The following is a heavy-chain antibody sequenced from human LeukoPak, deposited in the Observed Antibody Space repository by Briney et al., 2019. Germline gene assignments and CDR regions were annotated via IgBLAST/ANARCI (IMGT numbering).Heavy chain of an antibody. CDR2: IRTTGGT. Sequence: GGSLRLSCAVSGFTFNYYDMHWVRQAPGKRLEWVSAIRTTGGTHYPDSVKGRFAMSREDAKNSVHLQMNTLRAGDTAVYYCARGVSYYYDNSGHPGWYFDLWGRGTLVTVSS. CDR1: GFTFNYYD. J-gene: IGHJ2*01. CDR3: ARGVSYYYDNSGHPGWYFDL. D-gene: IGHD3-22*01. V-gene: IGHV3-13*01.